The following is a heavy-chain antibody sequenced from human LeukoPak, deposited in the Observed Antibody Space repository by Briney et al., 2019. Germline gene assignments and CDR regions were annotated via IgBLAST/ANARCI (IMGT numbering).Heavy chain of an antibody. D-gene: IGHD3-10*01. CDR3: SRDAVGFGANWFDP. V-gene: IGHV3-49*04. CDR1: GFTFGDYA. Sequence: GGSLRLSCTASGFTFGDYAMNWVRQAPGKGLEWVGFIRSKAYGGTTQYAASVKGRFTISRDDSKSIAYLQMNSLKTEDTAVYYCSRDAVGFGANWFDPWGQGTLATVSS. CDR2: IRSKAYGGTT. J-gene: IGHJ5*02.